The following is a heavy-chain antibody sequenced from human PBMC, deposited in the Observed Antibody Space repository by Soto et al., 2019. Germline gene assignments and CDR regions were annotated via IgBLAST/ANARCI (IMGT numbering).Heavy chain of an antibody. V-gene: IGHV4-39*01. Sequence: QLQLQESGPGLVKPSETLSLTCTVSGGSISSSSYFWGWIRQPPGKGLEWIGSIYYSGSTYYNPSRRSRVTVSVDTATNQFSLKLSSVTAADTAVYYCARHPSDFWFDPWGQGTLVTVSS. CDR3: ARHPSDFWFDP. J-gene: IGHJ5*02. CDR1: GGSISSSSYF. CDR2: IYYSGST. D-gene: IGHD2-21*02.